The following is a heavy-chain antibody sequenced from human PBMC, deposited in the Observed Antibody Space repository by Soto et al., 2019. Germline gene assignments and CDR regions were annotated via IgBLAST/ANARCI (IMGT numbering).Heavy chain of an antibody. CDR2: IDPSDSDT. Sequence: GESLKISCQGSGYNFAGYWIAWVRQMPGKGLEWMGRIDPSDSDTNYSPSFQGHVTISADKSISTAYLQWSSLKASDTAMYYCARLSRGSYGMDVWGQGTTVTVSS. V-gene: IGHV5-10-1*01. CDR3: ARLSRGSYGMDV. CDR1: GYNFAGYW. J-gene: IGHJ6*02. D-gene: IGHD1-26*01.